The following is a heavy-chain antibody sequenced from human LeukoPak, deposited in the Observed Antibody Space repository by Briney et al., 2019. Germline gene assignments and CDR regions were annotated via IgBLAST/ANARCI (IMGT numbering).Heavy chain of an antibody. D-gene: IGHD2-15*01. V-gene: IGHV1-69*06. CDR1: GGTFSSYA. Sequence: SVKNSCKASGGTFSSYAISWVRQAPGQGLEWMGGIIPIFGTANYAQKFQGRVTITADKSTSTAYMELSSLRSEDTAVYYCARDRSCSGGSCPLDYWGQGTLVTVSS. CDR3: ARDRSCSGGSCPLDY. CDR2: IIPIFGTA. J-gene: IGHJ4*02.